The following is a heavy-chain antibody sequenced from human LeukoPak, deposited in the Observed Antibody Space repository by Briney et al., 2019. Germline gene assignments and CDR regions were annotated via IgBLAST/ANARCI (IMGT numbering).Heavy chain of an antibody. V-gene: IGHV4-59*01. CDR3: ARGSVGASTDYYYYYMVV. J-gene: IGHJ6*03. CDR1: GGSISTYY. D-gene: IGHD1-26*01. CDR2: IYYSGST. Sequence: SETLSLTCTVSGGSISTYYWSWIRQPPGKGLEGIGYIYYSGSTNYNPSLKSRVTISVDTSKNQFSLRLSSVTAADTAVYYCARGSVGASTDYYYYYMVVWGKGTTVTVSS.